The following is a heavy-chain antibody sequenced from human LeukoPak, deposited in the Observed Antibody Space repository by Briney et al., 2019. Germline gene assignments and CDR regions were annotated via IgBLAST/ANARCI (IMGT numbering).Heavy chain of an antibody. D-gene: IGHD3-22*01. V-gene: IGHV3-64*01. CDR2: ISSNGGST. CDR1: GFTFSSYA. J-gene: IGHJ4*02. CDR3: AKDHVVRCNYYDSSGYFVSECGVSFDY. Sequence: PGGSLRLSCAASGFTFSSYAMHWVRQAPGKGLEYVSAISSNGGSTYYANSVKGRFTISRDNSKNTLYLQMNSLRAEDTAVYYCAKDHVVRCNYYDSSGYFVSECGVSFDYWGQGTLVTVSS.